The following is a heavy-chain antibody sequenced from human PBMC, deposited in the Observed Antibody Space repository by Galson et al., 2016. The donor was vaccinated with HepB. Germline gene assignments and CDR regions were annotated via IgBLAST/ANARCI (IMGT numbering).Heavy chain of an antibody. CDR3: ARRLFEPDGPASSSYYYGMDV. CDR1: GYTFSGYY. V-gene: IGHV1-2*06. D-gene: IGHD1-14*01. CDR2: INPNSGGT. J-gene: IGHJ6*02. Sequence: SVKVSCKASGYTFSGYYMHWVRKAPGQGLEWMGRINPNSGGTNYAQKFQGRVTMTGDTSSSTTYMELSSLTSDDTAVYYCARRLFEPDGPASSSYYYGMDVWGQGTTVTVSS.